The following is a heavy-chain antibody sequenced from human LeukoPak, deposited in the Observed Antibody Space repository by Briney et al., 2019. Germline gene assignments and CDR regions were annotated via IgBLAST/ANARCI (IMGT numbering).Heavy chain of an antibody. J-gene: IGHJ5*02. CDR1: GGSISSGGYY. V-gene: IGHV4-31*03. CDR3: ARELRGGIAAAPGWFDP. CDR2: IYYSGST. D-gene: IGHD6-13*01. Sequence: SLTCTVXGGSISSGGYYWGWIRQHPGTGLEWIGYIYYSGSTYYNPSLKSRVTISVDTSKNQFSLKLSSVTAADAAVYYCARELRGGIAAAPGWFDPWGQGTLVTVSS.